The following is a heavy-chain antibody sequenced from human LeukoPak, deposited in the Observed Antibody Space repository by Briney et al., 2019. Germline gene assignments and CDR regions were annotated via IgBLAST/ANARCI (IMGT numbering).Heavy chain of an antibody. Sequence: GESLQISCQGSGYSFTNYWIGWVRQMPGKGLEWMGTNYPADSDTKYSPSFQGQVTISADKSISTAYLQWHSLKASDTAMYYCARLEGRYYYDTSGYYRVAFKYGMDVWGQGTPVTVSS. D-gene: IGHD3-22*01. J-gene: IGHJ6*02. CDR1: GYSFTNYW. V-gene: IGHV5-51*01. CDR3: ARLEGRYYYDTSGYYRVAFKYGMDV. CDR2: NYPADSDT.